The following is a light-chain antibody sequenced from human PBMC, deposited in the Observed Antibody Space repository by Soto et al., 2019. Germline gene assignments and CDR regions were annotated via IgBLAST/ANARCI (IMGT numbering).Light chain of an antibody. CDR1: QGITSY. Sequence: IQVTQSPSSLSASVGDRVTITCRASQGITSYLAWYQQKPGKAPKLLIYAASALQTGVSSRFSVSGYGTDFALTISNLQPEDFATYFCQQLYSYQLNFGGVTTVE. CDR3: QQLYSYQLN. CDR2: AAS. J-gene: IGKJ4*01. V-gene: IGKV1-9*01.